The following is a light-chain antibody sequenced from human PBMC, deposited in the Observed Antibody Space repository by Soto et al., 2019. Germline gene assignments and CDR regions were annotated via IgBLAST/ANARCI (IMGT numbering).Light chain of an antibody. J-gene: IGLJ3*02. Sequence: QSALTQHASVSGSPGQSITISGSGTTNDIGGYNYVSWYQHHPGKVPKVIIYEVRNRPSGVSNRFAGSKSGNTASLTISGLQAEDEAVYYCCSYTISATLVFGGGTKLPVL. CDR1: TNDIGGYNY. CDR3: CSYTISATLV. V-gene: IGLV2-14*01. CDR2: EVR.